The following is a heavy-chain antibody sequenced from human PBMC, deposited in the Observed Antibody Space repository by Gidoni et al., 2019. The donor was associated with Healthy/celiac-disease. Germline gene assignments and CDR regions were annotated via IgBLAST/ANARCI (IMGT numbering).Heavy chain of an antibody. Sequence: QVQLQQWGAGLLKPPETLSPTCAVYGGSLSGYYWSWIRPPPGKGREWIGEINHSGSTSYNPSLKSRVTISVDTSKDQFSLKMSSVTSADTAVYYCARSSYYDYFWGSYRYDYWGQGTLVTVSS. CDR3: ARSSYYDYFWGSYRYDY. V-gene: IGHV4-34*01. J-gene: IGHJ4*02. CDR1: GGSLSGYY. CDR2: INHSGST. D-gene: IGHD3-16*02.